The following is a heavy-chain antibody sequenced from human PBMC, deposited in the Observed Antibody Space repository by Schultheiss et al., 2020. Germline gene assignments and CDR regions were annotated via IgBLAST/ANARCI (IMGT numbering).Heavy chain of an antibody. CDR1: GFTFSSYG. J-gene: IGHJ6*02. V-gene: IGHV3-30*18. CDR3: AKDLENSSGWYADYYYGMDV. Sequence: GGSLRLSCAASGFTFSSYGMHWVRQAPDKGLEWVAVISYDGSNKYYADSVKGRFTISRDNSKNTLYLQMNSLRAEDTAVYYCAKDLENSSGWYADYYYGMDVWGQGTTVTVSS. D-gene: IGHD6-19*01. CDR2: ISYDGSNK.